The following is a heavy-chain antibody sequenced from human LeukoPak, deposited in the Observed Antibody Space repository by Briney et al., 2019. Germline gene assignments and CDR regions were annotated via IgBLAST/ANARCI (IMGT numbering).Heavy chain of an antibody. CDR1: GYSFTNYW. CDR2: IYPRDSDT. Sequence: GESLKISCEGSGYSFTNYWIGWVRQMPGKGLEGMGIIYPRDSDTRYSPSFQGQVTISADKSISTAYLQWSSLKASDTAMYFCARLGYYGSGTFGLPDAFDIWGQGTMVTVSS. CDR3: ARLGYYGSGTFGLPDAFDI. J-gene: IGHJ3*02. D-gene: IGHD3-10*01. V-gene: IGHV5-51*01.